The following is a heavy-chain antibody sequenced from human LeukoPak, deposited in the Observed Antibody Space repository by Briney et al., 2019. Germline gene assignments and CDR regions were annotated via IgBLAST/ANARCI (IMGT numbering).Heavy chain of an antibody. CDR3: ARERGRSYGSVPYYYYYMDV. CDR2: IYYSGST. CDR1: GDSISSYY. V-gene: IGHV4-59*01. D-gene: IGHD5-18*01. Sequence: PSETLSLTCTVSGDSISSYYWSWIRQPPGKGLEWIGYIYYSGSTNYNPSLKSRVTISVDTSKNQFSLKLSSVTAAGTAVYYCARERGRSYGSVPYYYYYMDVWGKGTTVTVSS. J-gene: IGHJ6*03.